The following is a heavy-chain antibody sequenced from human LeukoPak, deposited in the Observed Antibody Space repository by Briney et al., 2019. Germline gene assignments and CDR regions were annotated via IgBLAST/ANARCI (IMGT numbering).Heavy chain of an antibody. CDR2: IYYSGST. V-gene: IGHV4-59*08. D-gene: IGHD3-3*02. CDR3: ARGSLAFASDY. J-gene: IGHJ4*02. CDR1: GGSISSYY. Sequence: SETLSLTCTVSGGSISSYYWSWIRQPPGKGLEWIGYIYYSGSTYYNPSLRSRVTISVDTSKNQFSLKLSSVTAADTAVYFCARGSLAFASDYWGQGILVTVSS.